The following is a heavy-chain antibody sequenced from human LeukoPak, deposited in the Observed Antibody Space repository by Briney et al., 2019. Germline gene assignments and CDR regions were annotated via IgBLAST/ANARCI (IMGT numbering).Heavy chain of an antibody. CDR1: GGSISSSSYC. CDR2: IYYSGST. CDR3: ARPSYYDILTGYTKDY. J-gene: IGHJ4*02. D-gene: IGHD3-9*01. Sequence: SETLSLTCTVSGGSISSSSYCWGWIRQPPGKGLEWIGSIYYSGSTYYNPSLKSRVTISVDTSKNQFSLKLSSVTAADTAVYYCARPSYYDILTGYTKDYWGQGTLVTVSS. V-gene: IGHV4-39*01.